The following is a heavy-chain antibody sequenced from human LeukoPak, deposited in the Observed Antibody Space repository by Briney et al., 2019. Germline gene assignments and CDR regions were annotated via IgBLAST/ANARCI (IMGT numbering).Heavy chain of an antibody. CDR1: GYTFTSDG. J-gene: IGHJ4*02. V-gene: IGHV1-18*01. CDR3: ARERETWIQLWSPDY. Sequence: ASVKVSCKASGYTFTSDGISWVRQAPGQGLEWMGWISAYNGNTNYAQKLQGRVTMTTDTSTSTAYMELRSLRSDDTAVYYCARERETWIQLWSPDYWGQGTLVTVSS. D-gene: IGHD5-18*01. CDR2: ISAYNGNT.